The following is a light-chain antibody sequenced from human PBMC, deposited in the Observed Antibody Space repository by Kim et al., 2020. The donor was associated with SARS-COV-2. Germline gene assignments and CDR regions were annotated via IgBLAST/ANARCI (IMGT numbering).Light chain of an antibody. CDR2: DVS. Sequence: QSITISCTGTSSDVVGYNYVSWYQQHPGKAPKLMIYDVSNRPSGVSNRFSGSKSGNTASLTISGLQAEDEADYYCSSYTSSSTPWVFGTGTKVTVL. V-gene: IGLV2-14*03. CDR1: SSDVVGYNY. CDR3: SSYTSSSTPWV. J-gene: IGLJ1*01.